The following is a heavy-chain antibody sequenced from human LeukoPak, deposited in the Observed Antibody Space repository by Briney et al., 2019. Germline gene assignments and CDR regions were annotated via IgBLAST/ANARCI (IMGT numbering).Heavy chain of an antibody. J-gene: IGHJ4*02. V-gene: IGHV4-59*12. CDR2: IYYTGST. D-gene: IGHD2-8*01. CDR1: GGSISSYY. Sequence: SETLSLTCTVSGGSISSYYWSWIRQPPGKGLEWIGYIYYTGSTNYNPSLKSRVTMSVDTSKNQFSLKLSSVTAADTAVYYCSRENGAFSPFGYWGQGTLVTVLS. CDR3: SRENGAFSPFGY.